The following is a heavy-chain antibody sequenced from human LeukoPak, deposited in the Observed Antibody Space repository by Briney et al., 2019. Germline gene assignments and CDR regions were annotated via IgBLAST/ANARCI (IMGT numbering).Heavy chain of an antibody. J-gene: IGHJ4*02. CDR1: GFTFSIYA. D-gene: IGHD3-22*01. Sequence: GGSLRLSCAASGFTFSIYAMSWVRQAPGKGLEWVSTISGSGGSAYYADSVRGRFTISRDNSKNTLYLQMNSLRAEDTAVYYCARGGHSSAFFNYWGQGTLVTVSS. CDR3: ARGGHSSAFFNY. CDR2: ISGSGGSA. V-gene: IGHV3-23*01.